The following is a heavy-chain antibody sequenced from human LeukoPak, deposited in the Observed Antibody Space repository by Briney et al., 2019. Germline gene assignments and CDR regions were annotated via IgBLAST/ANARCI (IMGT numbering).Heavy chain of an antibody. CDR1: GGSINGYY. J-gene: IGHJ4*02. V-gene: IGHV4-59*01. CDR3: AREVLAAAGTYDY. CDR2: IYYTGST. D-gene: IGHD6-13*01. Sequence: SETLSLTCTVSGGSINGYYWSWIRQSPGKGLESLGYIYYTGSTNYNPSLKSRVTMSVDTSRNQFFLRLSSVTAADTAVYYCAREVLAAAGTYDYWGQGNLVTVSS.